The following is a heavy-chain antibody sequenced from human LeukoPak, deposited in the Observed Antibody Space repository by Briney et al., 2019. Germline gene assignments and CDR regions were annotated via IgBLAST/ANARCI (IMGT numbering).Heavy chain of an antibody. CDR2: ISSSSTI. J-gene: IGHJ4*02. CDR3: AREISGLDY. V-gene: IGHV3-48*01. D-gene: IGHD5-12*01. Sequence: GGSLRLSCAASGFTFSSYSMNWVRQAPGKGLGWVSYISSSSTIYYADSVKGRFTISRDNAKNSLYLQMNSLRAEDTAVYYCAREISGLDYWGQGTLVTVSS. CDR1: GFTFSSYS.